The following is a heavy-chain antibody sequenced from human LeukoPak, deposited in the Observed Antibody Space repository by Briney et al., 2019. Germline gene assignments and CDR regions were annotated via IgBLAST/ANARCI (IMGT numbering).Heavy chain of an antibody. CDR2: ISGSGGST. CDR1: GFTFSSYA. CDR3: ARDLVWSGYYDY. Sequence: PGGSLRLSCAASGFTFSSYAMSWVRQAPGKGLEWVSAISGSGGSTYYADSVKGRFTISRDNAKNSLYLQMNSLRAEDTAVYYCARDLVWSGYYDYWGQGTLVTVSS. J-gene: IGHJ4*02. V-gene: IGHV3-23*01. D-gene: IGHD3-3*01.